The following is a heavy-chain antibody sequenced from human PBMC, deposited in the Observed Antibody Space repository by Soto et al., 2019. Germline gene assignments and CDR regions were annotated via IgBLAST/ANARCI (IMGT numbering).Heavy chain of an antibody. CDR1: GFTFDDYA. D-gene: IGHD6-19*01. V-gene: IGHV3-9*01. CDR2: ISWNSGSI. CDR3: AKDRGGGWYIAMDV. Sequence: GGSLRLSCAASGFTFDDYAMHWVRQTPGKGLEWVSGISWNSGSIGYADSVQGRFTISRDNAKNSLYLQMNSLRAEDTALYYCAKDRGGGWYIAMDVWGQGTTVTVSS. J-gene: IGHJ6*02.